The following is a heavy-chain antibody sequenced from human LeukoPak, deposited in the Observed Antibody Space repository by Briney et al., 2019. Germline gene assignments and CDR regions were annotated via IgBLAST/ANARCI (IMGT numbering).Heavy chain of an antibody. J-gene: IGHJ4*02. V-gene: IGHV3-23*03. CDR2: IYSGGST. Sequence: GGTLRLSCAASGFTFSSYGMSWVRQAPGKGLEWVSVIYSGGSTYYADSVKGRFTISRDNSKNTLYLQMNSLRAEDTAVYYCAKDLRVFIIGEFDYWGQGTLVTVSS. D-gene: IGHD3-10*01. CDR1: GFTFSSYG. CDR3: AKDLRVFIIGEFDY.